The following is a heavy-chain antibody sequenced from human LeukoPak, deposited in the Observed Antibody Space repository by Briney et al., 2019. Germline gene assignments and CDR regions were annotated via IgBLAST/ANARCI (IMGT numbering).Heavy chain of an antibody. CDR3: ASRYPLGPLYYYYGMDV. V-gene: IGHV1-69*02. CDR2: IIPILGIA. Sequence: ASVKVSCKASGGTFSSYTISWVRQAPGQGLEWMGRIIPILGIANYAQKFQGSVTITADKSTSTAYMELSSLRSEDTAVYYCASRYPLGPLYYYYGMDVWGQGTTVTVSS. J-gene: IGHJ6*02. D-gene: IGHD3-9*01. CDR1: GGTFSSYT.